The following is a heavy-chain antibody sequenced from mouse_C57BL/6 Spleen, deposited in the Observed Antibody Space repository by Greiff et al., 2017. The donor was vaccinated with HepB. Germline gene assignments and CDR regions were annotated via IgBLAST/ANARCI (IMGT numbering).Heavy chain of an antibody. CDR2: ISSGGSYT. Sequence: EVKLMESGGDLVKPGGSLKLSCAASGFTFSSYGMSWVRQTPDKRLEWVATISSGGSYTYYPDSVKGRFTISRDNAKNTLYLQMSSLKSEDTAMYYCARQGPGRDAMDYWGQGTSVTVSS. CDR1: GFTFSSYG. CDR3: ARQGPGRDAMDY. J-gene: IGHJ4*01. V-gene: IGHV5-6*01. D-gene: IGHD4-1*01.